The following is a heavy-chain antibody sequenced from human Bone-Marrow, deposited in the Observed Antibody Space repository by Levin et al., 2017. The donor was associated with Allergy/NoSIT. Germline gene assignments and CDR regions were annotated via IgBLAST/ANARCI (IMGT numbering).Heavy chain of an antibody. J-gene: IGHJ4*02. D-gene: IGHD5-18*01. CDR1: GFTASNYW. Sequence: GGSLRLSCAASGFTASNYWMHWVRQAPGKGLVWLSCINGDGSDTKYADSVKGRFTISRGNAKNTLYLQINSLRAEDTAVYYCVRNLRSYYFDYWGQGTLLTVSS. CDR3: VRNLRSYYFDY. CDR2: INGDGSDT. V-gene: IGHV3-74*01.